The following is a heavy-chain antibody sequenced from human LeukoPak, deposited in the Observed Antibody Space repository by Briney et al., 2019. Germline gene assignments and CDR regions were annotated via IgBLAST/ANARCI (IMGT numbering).Heavy chain of an antibody. V-gene: IGHV3-23*01. J-gene: IGHJ4*02. CDR3: ARVFYYYGSGSYNDY. Sequence: GGSLRLSCAASGFTFSSYGMSWVRQAPGKGLEWVSAISGSGGSTYYAYSVKGRFTISRDNSKNTLYLQMNSLRAEDTALYYCARVFYYYGSGSYNDYWGQGTLVTVSS. CDR2: ISGSGGST. D-gene: IGHD3-10*01. CDR1: GFTFSSYG.